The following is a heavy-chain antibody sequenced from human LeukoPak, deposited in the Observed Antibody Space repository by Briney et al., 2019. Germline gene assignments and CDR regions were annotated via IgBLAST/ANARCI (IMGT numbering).Heavy chain of an antibody. CDR1: GGSISSYY. CDR2: IYHSGST. D-gene: IGHD1-14*01. Sequence: SETLSLTCTVSGGSISSYYWSWIRQPPGKGLEWIGYIYHSGSTYYNPSLKSRVTISVDRSKNQFSLKLSSVTAADTAVYYCARDAEVDAFDIWGQGTMVTVSS. CDR3: ARDAEVDAFDI. J-gene: IGHJ3*02. V-gene: IGHV4-59*12.